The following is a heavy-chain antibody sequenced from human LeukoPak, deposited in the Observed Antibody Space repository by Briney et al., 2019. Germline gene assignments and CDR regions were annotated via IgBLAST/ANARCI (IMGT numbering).Heavy chain of an antibody. CDR2: ISDQT. CDR1: GFTFSIYA. CDR3: AKLLELELPSFDY. J-gene: IGHJ4*02. V-gene: IGHV3-23*01. D-gene: IGHD1-7*01. Sequence: GGSLRLSCEVSGFTFSIYAMAWVRQAPGKGLEWVSGISDQTYYADSVRGRFTISRDKSKNTLYLQMNSLRDEDTAVYYCAKLLELELPSFDYWGQGTLVTVSS.